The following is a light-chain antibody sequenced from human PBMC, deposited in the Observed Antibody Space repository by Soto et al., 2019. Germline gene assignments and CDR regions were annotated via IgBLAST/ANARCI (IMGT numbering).Light chain of an antibody. CDR3: CSYTSTNSRV. CDR1: SNDVGGYNY. CDR2: EVS. V-gene: IGLV2-14*01. J-gene: IGLJ7*01. Sequence: QSALTQPASMYGSPGQSITISCTGTSNDVGGYNYVSWYQQHPGKAPKLMIFEVSNRPSRVSNRFSGSKSGNTASLPISGLQAEDEAYYYCCSYTSTNSRVYGGGTQLTVL.